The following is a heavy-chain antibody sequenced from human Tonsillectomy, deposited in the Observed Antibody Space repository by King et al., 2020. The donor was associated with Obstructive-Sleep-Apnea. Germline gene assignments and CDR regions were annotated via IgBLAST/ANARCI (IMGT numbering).Heavy chain of an antibody. V-gene: IGHV3-21*01. Sequence: VQLVESGGGLVKPGGALRLSCAASGLIFIDYDMNWFRRAPGKGLEWVASITTISHYIYYADSVKGRFTISRDNANNLVYLQMSSLRAEDTAMYYCTSALGSRALRDNWFDLWGQGTLVTVSS. D-gene: IGHD3-10*01. CDR2: ITTISHYI. CDR1: GLIFIDYD. CDR3: TSALGSRALRDNWFDL. J-gene: IGHJ5*02.